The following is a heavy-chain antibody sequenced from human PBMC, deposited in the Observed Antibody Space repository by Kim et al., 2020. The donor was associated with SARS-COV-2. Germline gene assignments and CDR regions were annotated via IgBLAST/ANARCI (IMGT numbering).Heavy chain of an antibody. CDR2: YGGTT. V-gene: IGHV3-49*02. CDR3: TRDPFDP. Sequence: YGGTTEYAASVKGRFTISRDDSKSIAYLQMNSLKTEDTAVYYCTRDPFDPWGQGTLVTVSS. J-gene: IGHJ5*02.